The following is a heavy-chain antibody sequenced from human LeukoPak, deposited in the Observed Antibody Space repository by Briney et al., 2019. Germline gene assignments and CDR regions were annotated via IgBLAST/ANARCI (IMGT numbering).Heavy chain of an antibody. CDR3: GKGGSWFWT. CDR2: IKEDGSEE. D-gene: IGHD2-15*01. Sequence: PGGSLRLSCAASGFIFSDSWMSWVRQSPGKGLEWVANIKEDGSEENYVDSVKGRFTISRDNAKHSLYLQMNSLRDEDTAIYYCGKGGSWFWTWAQGTLVTVSS. CDR1: GFIFSDSW. J-gene: IGHJ5*02. V-gene: IGHV3-7*01.